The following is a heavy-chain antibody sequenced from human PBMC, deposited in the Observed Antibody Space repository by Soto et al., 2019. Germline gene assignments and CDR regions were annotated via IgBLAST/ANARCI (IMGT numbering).Heavy chain of an antibody. CDR1: GFSVSSTY. D-gene: IGHD6-19*01. V-gene: IGHV3-53*01. CDR2: MYSGRSA. CDR3: ATFMTVTGPGWGRASEY. Sequence: HPGGSLRLSCAVSGFSVSSTYMSWVRQAPGKGLEWVSVMYSGRSAYYADSVKGRFSISRENSKNTLSLQMNSLRAEDTAVYYCATFMTVTGPGWGRASEYWGQGTRVTVSS. J-gene: IGHJ4*02.